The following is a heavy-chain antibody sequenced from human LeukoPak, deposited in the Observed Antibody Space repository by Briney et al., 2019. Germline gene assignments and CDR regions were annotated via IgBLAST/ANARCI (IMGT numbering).Heavy chain of an antibody. CDR2: IYYSGST. Sequence: PSETLSLTCTVSGGSISSSSYYWGWLRQPPGKGLEWIGSIYYSGSTYYNPSLKSRVTISVDTSKNQFSLKLSSVTAADTAVYYCARLPLGPDAFDIWGQGTMVTVSS. J-gene: IGHJ3*02. V-gene: IGHV4-39*01. CDR1: GGSISSSSYY. CDR3: ARLPLGPDAFDI.